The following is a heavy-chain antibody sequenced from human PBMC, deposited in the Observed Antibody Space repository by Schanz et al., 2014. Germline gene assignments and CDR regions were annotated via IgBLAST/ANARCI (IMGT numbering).Heavy chain of an antibody. CDR2: ISRSSSTI. CDR1: AFIFRSYS. CDR3: ARDSGSHYLVDY. J-gene: IGHJ4*02. Sequence: VQLVESGGGVVQPGGSLRLSCAASAFIFRSYSMHWVRQAPGKGLEWVSYISRSSSTIYYADSVRGRFTISRDNAKNSLYLQMNSLRAEDTAVYYCARDSGSHYLVDYWGQGTLVTVSS. V-gene: IGHV3-48*01. D-gene: IGHD1-26*01.